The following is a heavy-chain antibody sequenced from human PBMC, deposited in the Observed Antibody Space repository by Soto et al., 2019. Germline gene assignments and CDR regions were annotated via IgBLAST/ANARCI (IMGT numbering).Heavy chain of an antibody. D-gene: IGHD6-19*01. CDR3: AGYSSGWYGLYPFDV. Sequence: EVQLVESGGGLVQPGGSLRLSCAASGFTFRNYWMSWVRQAPGKGLEWVANIRQDESEKYYVDSVKGRLTISRDNAKNLLYLQMHSLIPDDTPVYYCAGYSSGWYGLYPFDVWGQGTLVTVSS. CDR2: IRQDESEK. CDR1: GFTFRNYW. J-gene: IGHJ4*02. V-gene: IGHV3-7*05.